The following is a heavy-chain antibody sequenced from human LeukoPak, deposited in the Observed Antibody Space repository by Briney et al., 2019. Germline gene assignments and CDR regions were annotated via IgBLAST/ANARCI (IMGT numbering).Heavy chain of an antibody. CDR1: GFTFSSYG. D-gene: IGHD4-17*01. CDR2: IWYDGSNK. Sequence: PGGSLRLSCAASGFTFSSYGMHWVRQAPGKGLEWVAVIWYDGSNKYYADSVKGRFTISRDNSRNTLYLQMNSLRAEDTAVYYCARVPIPTVTTGRDYYGMDVWGQGTTVTVSS. V-gene: IGHV3-33*01. CDR3: ARVPIPTVTTGRDYYGMDV. J-gene: IGHJ6*02.